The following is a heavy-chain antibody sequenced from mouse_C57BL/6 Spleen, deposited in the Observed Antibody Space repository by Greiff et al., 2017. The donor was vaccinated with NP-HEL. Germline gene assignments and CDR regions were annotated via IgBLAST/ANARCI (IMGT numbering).Heavy chain of an antibody. V-gene: IGHV1-76*01. Sequence: VKVVESGAELVRPGASVKLSCKASGYTFTDYYINWVKQRPGQGLEWIARIYPGSGNTYYNEKFKGKATLTAEKSSSTAYMQLSSLTYEDSAVYFCARSRGYGNDPYAMEGWGKGPSVTVAS. CDR2: IYPGSGNT. CDR1: GYTFTDYY. J-gene: IGHJ4*01. D-gene: IGHD2-10*02. CDR3: ARSRGYGNDPYAMEG.